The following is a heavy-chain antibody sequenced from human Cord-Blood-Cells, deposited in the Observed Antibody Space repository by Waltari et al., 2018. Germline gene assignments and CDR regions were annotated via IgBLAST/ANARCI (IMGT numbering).Heavy chain of an antibody. CDR1: GFTFSSYS. J-gene: IGHJ4*02. Sequence: EVQLVESGGGLVKPGGSLRLSCAASGFTFSSYSMNWVRQAPGKGLEWVSSISSSSSYIYYADSVKGRFTISRDNAKNSLYLQMNSLRAEDTAVYYCARDRSHGDYFDYWGQGTLVTVSS. V-gene: IGHV3-21*01. CDR2: ISSSSSYI. D-gene: IGHD4-17*01. CDR3: ARDRSHGDYFDY.